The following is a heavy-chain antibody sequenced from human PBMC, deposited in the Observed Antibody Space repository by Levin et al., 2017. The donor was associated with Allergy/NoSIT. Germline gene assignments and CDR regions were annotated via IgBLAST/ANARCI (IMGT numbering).Heavy chain of an antibody. V-gene: IGHV3-23*01. J-gene: IGHJ4*02. CDR2: ISGGST. Sequence: HGESLKISCAASGFTFSSSAMSWVRQAPGKGLEWVSFISGGSTYYADSVKGRFTISRDNSKNTLYLQMNSLRAEDTALYYCAKEYTASSSVFYWGQGILVTVSS. D-gene: IGHD6-6*01. CDR3: AKEYTASSSVFY. CDR1: GFTFSSSA.